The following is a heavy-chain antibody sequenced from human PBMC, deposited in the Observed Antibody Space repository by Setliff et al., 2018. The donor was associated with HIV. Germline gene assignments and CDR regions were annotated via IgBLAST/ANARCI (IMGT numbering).Heavy chain of an antibody. CDR2: ISTYSNYI. J-gene: IGHJ5*02. D-gene: IGHD1-26*01. CDR3: TTDWGELRGMAS. V-gene: IGHV3-21*04. CDR1: GFTFTSYT. Sequence: PGGSLRLSCAASGFTFTSYTMAWVRQAPGKGLEWVSSISTYSNYIYYADSLRGRFTVSRDNAKKSVYLQMNSLRAEDTAVYYCTTDWGELRGMASWGQGTLVTVSS.